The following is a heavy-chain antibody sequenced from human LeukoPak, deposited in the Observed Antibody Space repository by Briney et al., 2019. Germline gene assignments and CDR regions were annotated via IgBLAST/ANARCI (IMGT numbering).Heavy chain of an antibody. CDR1: GGSISSSSYY. CDR2: IYYSGTT. CDR3: ATYLYDILTGYYPTHDY. V-gene: IGHV4-39*01. J-gene: IGHJ4*02. D-gene: IGHD3-9*01. Sequence: SETLSLTCTVSGGSISSSSYYWGLIRQPPGKGLGWIGSIYYSGTTYYNPSLKSRVTISVNTSKNQFSLKRSSVTAADTAVYYCATYLYDILTGYYPTHDYWGQGTLVTVSS.